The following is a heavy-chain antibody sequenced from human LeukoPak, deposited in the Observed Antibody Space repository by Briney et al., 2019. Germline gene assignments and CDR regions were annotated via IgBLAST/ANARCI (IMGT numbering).Heavy chain of an antibody. CDR1: GFTFSSYW. CDR3: ARVRDYGGKGTEYFQH. D-gene: IGHD4-23*01. Sequence: AGSLRLSCAASGFTFSSYWMSWVRQAPGKGREGVANIKQDGSEKYYVETLQGRFTISRDNAKNTLYLQMNSLRAEDTAVYYCARVRDYGGKGTEYFQHGGQGTLVTVSS. V-gene: IGHV3-7*04. J-gene: IGHJ1*01. CDR2: IKQDGSEK.